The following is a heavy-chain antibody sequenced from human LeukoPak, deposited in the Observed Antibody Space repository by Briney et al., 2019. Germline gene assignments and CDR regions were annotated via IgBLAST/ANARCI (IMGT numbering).Heavy chain of an antibody. CDR1: GYTLTELS. Sequence: SCKVSGYTLTELSMHWVRQAPGKGLVWVSRIDNGGTTTLYADSVRGRFTISRDNAKNTLYLQMNSLRAEDTAIYFCARVRSDYSSSSPPDYWGQGTPVTVSS. J-gene: IGHJ4*02. D-gene: IGHD6-6*01. V-gene: IGHV3-74*01. CDR2: IDNGGTTT. CDR3: ARVRSDYSSSSPPDY.